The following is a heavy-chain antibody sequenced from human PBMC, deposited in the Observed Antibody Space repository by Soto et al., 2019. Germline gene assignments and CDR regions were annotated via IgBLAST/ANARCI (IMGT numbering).Heavy chain of an antibody. CDR3: ARGAMGNLRGNSPLDY. V-gene: IGHV4-59*01. CDR1: GGSISSYY. D-gene: IGHD2-21*02. J-gene: IGHJ4*02. Sequence: QVQLQESGPGLVKPSETLSLTCTVSGGSISSYYWNWMRQPPGKGLEWIGYISHSGSTNYNPSLKSRVTILIDTSKDQFSLKLSSVTAADTAVYYCARGAMGNLRGNSPLDYWGQGTLVTVSS. CDR2: ISHSGST.